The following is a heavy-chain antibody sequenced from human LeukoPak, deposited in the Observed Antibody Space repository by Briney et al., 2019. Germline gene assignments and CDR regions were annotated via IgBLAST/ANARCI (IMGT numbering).Heavy chain of an antibody. D-gene: IGHD2-15*01. Sequence: SETLSLTCTVSGGSISSYYWSWIRQPPGKGLEWIGYIYYSGSTNYNPSLKSRVTISVDTSKNQFSLKLSSVTAADTAVYYCARTSEGYCSGGSCWDFYYYMDVWGKGTTVTVSS. CDR1: GGSISSYY. J-gene: IGHJ6*03. V-gene: IGHV4-59*01. CDR2: IYYSGST. CDR3: ARTSEGYCSGGSCWDFYYYMDV.